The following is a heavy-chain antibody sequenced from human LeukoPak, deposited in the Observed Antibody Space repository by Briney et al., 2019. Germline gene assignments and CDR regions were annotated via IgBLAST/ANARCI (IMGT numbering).Heavy chain of an antibody. CDR2: IYSSGST. V-gene: IGHV4-61*02. CDR3: ARDRGYSYGQKYYYYYYMDV. CDR1: SDSINSGNYY. J-gene: IGHJ6*03. Sequence: PSQTLSLTCTVSSDSINSGNYYWNWIRQPAGKGLEWIGRIYSSGSTNYNPSLKSRVTISVDTSKNQFSLKLSSVTAADTAVYYCARDRGYSYGQKYYYYYYMDVWGKGTTVTVSS. D-gene: IGHD5-18*01.